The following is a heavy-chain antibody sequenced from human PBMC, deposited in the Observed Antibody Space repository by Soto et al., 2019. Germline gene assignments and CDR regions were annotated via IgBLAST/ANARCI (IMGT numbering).Heavy chain of an antibody. D-gene: IGHD2-8*01. Sequence: PSETLSLTCAVSSGSISSSNWWSWVRQPPGKGLEWIGEIYHSGSTNYNPSLKSRVTISVDKSKNQFSLKLSSVTAADTAVYYCARVRCTNGVCYRNAFDIWGQGTMVTV. J-gene: IGHJ3*02. CDR3: ARVRCTNGVCYRNAFDI. CDR1: SGSISSSNW. V-gene: IGHV4-4*02. CDR2: IYHSGST.